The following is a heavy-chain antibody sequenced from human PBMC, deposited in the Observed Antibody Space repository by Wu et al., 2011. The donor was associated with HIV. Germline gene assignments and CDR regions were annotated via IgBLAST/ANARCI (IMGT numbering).Heavy chain of an antibody. V-gene: IGHV1-46*01. CDR1: GYTFTSYY. J-gene: IGHJ3*02. CDR2: INPSGGST. Sequence: QVQLVQSGAEVKKPGASVKVSCKASGYTFTSYYMHWVRQAPGQGLEWMGIINPSGGSTSYAQKFQGRVTMTRDTSTSTVYMELSSLRSEDTAVYYCASPREGDAFDIWGQGTMVTVSS. CDR3: ASPREGDAFDI. D-gene: IGHD5-24*01.